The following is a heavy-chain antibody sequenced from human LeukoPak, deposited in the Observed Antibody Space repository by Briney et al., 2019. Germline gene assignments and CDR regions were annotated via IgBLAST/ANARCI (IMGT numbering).Heavy chain of an antibody. CDR2: IYYSGST. D-gene: IGHD3-22*01. V-gene: IGHV4-59*01. Sequence: SETLSLTCTVSGGSISSYYWSWIRQPPGKGLEWIGYIYYSGSTNYNPSLKSRVTISVDTSKSQFSLKLSSVTAADTAVYYCAGGLYYYDSSGYYSDYWGQGTLVTVSS. CDR1: GGSISSYY. J-gene: IGHJ4*02. CDR3: AGGLYYYDSSGYYSDY.